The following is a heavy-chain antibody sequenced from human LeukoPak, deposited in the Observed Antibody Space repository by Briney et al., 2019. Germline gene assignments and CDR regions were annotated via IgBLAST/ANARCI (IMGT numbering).Heavy chain of an antibody. D-gene: IGHD3-22*01. J-gene: IGHJ4*02. CDR1: GFTFSSYW. V-gene: IGHV3-7*01. CDR3: ARGPYYYDSSGYSLLGY. CDR2: IKQDGSEK. Sequence: GGSLRLSCAASGFTFSSYWMSWDRQAPGKGLEWVANIKQDGSEKYYVGSVKGRFTISRDNAKNSLYLQMNSLRAEDTAVYYCARGPYYYDSSGYSLLGYWGQGTLVTVSS.